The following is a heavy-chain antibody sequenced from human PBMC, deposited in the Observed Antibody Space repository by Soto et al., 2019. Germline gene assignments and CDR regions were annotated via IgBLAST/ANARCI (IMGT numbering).Heavy chain of an antibody. V-gene: IGHV1-2*04. CDR3: ARRAGDTAMDNGMDV. CDR2: INPNSGGT. D-gene: IGHD5-18*01. Sequence: ASVKVSCKASGDTFTGYYMHWVRQAPGQGLEWMGWINPNSGGTNYAQKFQGWVTMTRDTSISTAYMELSRLRSDDTAVYYCARRAGDTAMDNGMDVWGQGTTVTVSS. J-gene: IGHJ6*02. CDR1: GDTFTGYY.